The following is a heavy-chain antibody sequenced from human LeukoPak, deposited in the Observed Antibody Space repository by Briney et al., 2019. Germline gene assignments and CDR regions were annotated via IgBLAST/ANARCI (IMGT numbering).Heavy chain of an antibody. Sequence: GGSLRLSCAASGFTFSKHWMHWVRQAPGKGLVWVSRINSDGSITSYADSVKGRFTISRDNAKNTLYLQMNSLRAEDTAVYYCARERGSTDFDYWGQGTLVTVSS. D-gene: IGHD3-16*01. CDR3: ARERGSTDFDY. CDR2: INSDGSIT. V-gene: IGHV3-74*01. J-gene: IGHJ4*02. CDR1: GFTFSKHW.